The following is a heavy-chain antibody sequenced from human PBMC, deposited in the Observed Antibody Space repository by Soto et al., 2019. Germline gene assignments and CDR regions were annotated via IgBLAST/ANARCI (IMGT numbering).Heavy chain of an antibody. D-gene: IGHD1-26*01. V-gene: IGHV1-18*04. CDR2: ISVYYGNT. J-gene: IGHJ4*02. CDR1: NYTFTSYG. Sequence: QVQLVQSGAEVRKPGASVKVSCKASNYTFTSYGISWVRQAPGQGLEWMGWISVYYGNTNYAQKFQDRVTMTTDTSTSAAYLELRSLTSDDTAVYYCARGGLMWEGGVFDFWGQGTLVTVSS. CDR3: ARGGLMWEGGVFDF.